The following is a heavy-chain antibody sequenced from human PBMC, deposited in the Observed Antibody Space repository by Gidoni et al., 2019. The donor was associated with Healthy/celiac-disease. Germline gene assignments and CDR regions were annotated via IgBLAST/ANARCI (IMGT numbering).Heavy chain of an antibody. Sequence: QVQLVESGGGVVQPGRSLRLSCAASGSPFSSYGMHWVRQAPGTGLEWVAVIWYNGSNKYYADSVKGRFTISRDNSKNTLYLQMNSLRAEDTAVYYCARDRSGYSNGPPGSWGQGTLVTVSS. CDR1: GSPFSSYG. D-gene: IGHD5-18*01. J-gene: IGHJ5*02. CDR3: ARDRSGYSNGPPGS. CDR2: IWYNGSNK. V-gene: IGHV3-33*01.